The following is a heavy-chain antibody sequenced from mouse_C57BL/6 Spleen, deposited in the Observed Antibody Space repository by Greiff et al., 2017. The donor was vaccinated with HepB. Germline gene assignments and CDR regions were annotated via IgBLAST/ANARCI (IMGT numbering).Heavy chain of an antibody. J-gene: IGHJ1*03. CDR3: ARINYYGSSYGYFDV. CDR1: GFSLTSYA. V-gene: IGHV2-9-1*01. Sequence: QVQLQQSGPGLVAPSQSLSITCTVSGFSLTSYAISWVRQPPGKGLEWLGVIWTGGGTNYNSALKSRLSISKDNSKSQVFLKMNSLQTDDTARYYCARINYYGSSYGYFDVWGTGTTVTVSS. CDR2: IWTGGGT. D-gene: IGHD1-1*01.